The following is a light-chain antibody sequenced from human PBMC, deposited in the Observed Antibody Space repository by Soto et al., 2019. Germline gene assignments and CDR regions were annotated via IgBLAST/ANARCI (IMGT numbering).Light chain of an antibody. Sequence: EIVLTQSPGTLSLSPGEGATLSCRASQSVPKNYLGWYKQKTGQAPRLLIYDVSNRAIDVPDRFSGSGSETDFTLTISGLEPEDFAVYYCQQYATAPLTFGGGTKLEIK. CDR3: QQYATAPLT. CDR2: DVS. J-gene: IGKJ4*01. CDR1: QSVPKNY. V-gene: IGKV3-20*01.